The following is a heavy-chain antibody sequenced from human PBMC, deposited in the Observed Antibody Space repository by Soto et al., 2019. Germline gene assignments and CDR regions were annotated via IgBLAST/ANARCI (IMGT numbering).Heavy chain of an antibody. D-gene: IGHD5-12*01. Sequence: GASVKVSCKASGGTFSSYAISWVRQAPGQGLEWMGGIIPIFGTANYAQKFQGRVTITADESTSTAYMELSSLRSEDTAVYYCARAEMATITDFDYWGQGTLVTVSS. CDR2: IIPIFGTA. V-gene: IGHV1-69*13. J-gene: IGHJ4*02. CDR1: GGTFSSYA. CDR3: ARAEMATITDFDY.